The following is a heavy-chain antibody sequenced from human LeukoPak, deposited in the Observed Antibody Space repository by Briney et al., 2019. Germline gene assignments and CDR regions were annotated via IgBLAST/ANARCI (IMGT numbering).Heavy chain of an antibody. J-gene: IGHJ4*02. CDR3: ARLRGSYYYFDS. Sequence: SETLSLTCAVSGYSIRSGYYWGWIRQPPGKGLEWIGRVFSGNTYYNPSLKSRVIISVDTSKNQFSLDLSSVTAADTAVYYCARLRGSYYYFDSWGQGTLVTVSS. CDR2: VFSGNT. CDR1: GYSIRSGYY. V-gene: IGHV4-38-2*01. D-gene: IGHD1-26*01.